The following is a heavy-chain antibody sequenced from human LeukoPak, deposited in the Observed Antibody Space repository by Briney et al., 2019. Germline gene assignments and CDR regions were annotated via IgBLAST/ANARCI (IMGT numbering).Heavy chain of an antibody. CDR1: GGSISSSSYY. D-gene: IGHD6-13*01. CDR3: ARVDAIAAAGTEFDP. V-gene: IGHV4-39*01. CDR2: IYYSGST. J-gene: IGHJ5*02. Sequence: SETLSLTCTVSGGSISSSSYYWGWIRQPPGKGLEWIGSIYYSGSTYYNPSLKSRITISVDTSKNQFSLKLSSVTAADTAVYYCARVDAIAAAGTEFDPWGQGTLVTVSS.